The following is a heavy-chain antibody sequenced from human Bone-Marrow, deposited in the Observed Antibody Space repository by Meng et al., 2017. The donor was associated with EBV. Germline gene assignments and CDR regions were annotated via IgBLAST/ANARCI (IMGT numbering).Heavy chain of an antibody. CDR2: INEDGATT. CDR1: EFTFSSYW. V-gene: IGHV3-74*01. CDR3: SRDLAGSDDY. J-gene: IGHJ4*02. Sequence: EVHLVGSGGALVQPGGSLRLSCAASEFTFSSYWMHWVRQAPGEGLVWVSRINEDGATTNYADSVKGRFTISRDNARNTLYLQMNSLRAEDTAVYYCSRDLAGSDDYWGQGTLVTVSS. D-gene: IGHD1-14*01.